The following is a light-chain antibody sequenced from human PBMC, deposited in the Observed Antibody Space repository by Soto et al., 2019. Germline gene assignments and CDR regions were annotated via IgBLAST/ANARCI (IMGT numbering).Light chain of an antibody. CDR2: QTS. CDR1: QYINTR. J-gene: IGKJ4*01. V-gene: IGKV3-20*01. Sequence: EIVLTQSPATLSSFPGDRVTLSCRASQYINTRLAWYQHRPGQAPRLLIYQTSLRAAGIPARFSASGSGTDFTLTISDVQPEDFAVYYCQQYGSSPPLSFGGGTKVEIK. CDR3: QQYGSSPPLS.